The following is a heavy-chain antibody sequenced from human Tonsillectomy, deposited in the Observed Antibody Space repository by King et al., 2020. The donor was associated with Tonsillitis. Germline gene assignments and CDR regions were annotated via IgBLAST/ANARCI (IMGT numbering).Heavy chain of an antibody. Sequence: HVQLVESGGGGGPPGGALRLSRAASGFTFSSYCIDWVRPAPGKGPEWVAVILYDGSNKYYSESVKGRFTISRDNFKNTLYLQVNSLRAEDTSVYYCAKDHRIVVDGYGMDVWGQGTTVTVSS. CDR2: ILYDGSNK. CDR3: AKDHRIVVDGYGMDV. J-gene: IGHJ6*02. D-gene: IGHD3-22*01. V-gene: IGHV3-30*18. CDR1: GFTFSSYC.